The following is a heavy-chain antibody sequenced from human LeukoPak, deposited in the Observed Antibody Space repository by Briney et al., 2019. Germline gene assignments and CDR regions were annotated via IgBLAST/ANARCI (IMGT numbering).Heavy chain of an antibody. CDR3: ARLRDGGYAANWFDP. J-gene: IGHJ5*02. V-gene: IGHV4-39*01. CDR2: IYYSGST. CDR1: GGSISSSSYY. Sequence: SETLSLTCTVSGGSISSSSYYWGWIRQPPGKGLEWIGSIYYSGSTYYNPSLKSRVTISVDTSKNQFSLKLSSVTAADTAVYYCARLRDGGYAANWFDPWGQGTLVTVSS. D-gene: IGHD3-16*01.